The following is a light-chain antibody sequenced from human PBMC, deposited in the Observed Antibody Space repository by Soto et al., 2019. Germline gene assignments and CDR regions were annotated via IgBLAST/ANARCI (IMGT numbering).Light chain of an antibody. CDR1: QDITNY. CDR2: DAS. Sequence: DIVMTQSPSSLTASVGDSVTITCQASQDITNYLNWYQHKPGKAPKLLIYDASNLEPGVPSRFSGRGSGRDSTFTISSLQPEDTATYYCQQYEDIPPTFGQGTRLEIK. V-gene: IGKV1-33*01. J-gene: IGKJ5*01. CDR3: QQYEDIPPT.